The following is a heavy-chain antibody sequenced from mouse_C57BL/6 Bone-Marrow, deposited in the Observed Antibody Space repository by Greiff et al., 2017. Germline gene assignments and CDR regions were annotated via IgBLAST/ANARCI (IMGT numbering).Heavy chain of an antibody. CDR3: ARVYYYGSSYRSRYFDV. V-gene: IGHV1-55*01. D-gene: IGHD1-1*01. Sequence: QVQLQQPGAELVKPGASVKMSCKASGYTFTSYWITWVKQRPGQGLEWIGDIYPGSGSTNYNEKFKSKATLTVDTSSSTAYMQLSSLTSEDSAVYDCARVYYYGSSYRSRYFDVWGTGTTVTVSS. J-gene: IGHJ1*03. CDR2: IYPGSGST. CDR1: GYTFTSYW.